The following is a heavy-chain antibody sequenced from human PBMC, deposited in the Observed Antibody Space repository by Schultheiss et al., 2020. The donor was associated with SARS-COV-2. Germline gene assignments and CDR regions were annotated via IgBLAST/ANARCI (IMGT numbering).Heavy chain of an antibody. D-gene: IGHD4-17*01. Sequence: GGSLRLSCAASGFTFSSYGMHWVRQAPGKGLEWVSVIYSGGSTYYADSVKGRFTISRDNSKNTLYLQMNSLRAEDTAVYYCARARGYGDYIGYWGQGTLVTVSS. V-gene: IGHV3-66*01. CDR2: IYSGGST. CDR1: GFTFSSYG. CDR3: ARARGYGDYIGY. J-gene: IGHJ4*02.